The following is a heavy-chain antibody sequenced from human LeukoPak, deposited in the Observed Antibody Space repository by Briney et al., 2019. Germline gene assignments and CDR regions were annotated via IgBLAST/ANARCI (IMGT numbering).Heavy chain of an antibody. CDR1: GFTFSSYS. V-gene: IGHV3-48*01. Sequence: GGSLRLSCAASGFTFSSYSMNWVRQAPGKGLEWVSYISSSSSTIYYADSVKGRFTISRDNAKNSLYLQMNSLRAEDTAVYYCARELGGMDVWSQGTTVTVSS. CDR3: ARELGGMDV. J-gene: IGHJ6*02. CDR2: ISSSSSTI.